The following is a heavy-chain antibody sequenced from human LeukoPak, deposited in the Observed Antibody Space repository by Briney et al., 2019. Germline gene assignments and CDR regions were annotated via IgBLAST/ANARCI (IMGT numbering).Heavy chain of an antibody. D-gene: IGHD1/OR15-1a*01. J-gene: IGHJ4*02. Sequence: SETLSLTCTVSGDSITSYYWTWIRQPPGKGLEWIGYIYYSGSTNYNPSLKSRVTISVDTSKNQFSLRLSSVTAADTAIYYCARKQGDYWGQGTLVTVSS. CDR2: IYYSGST. V-gene: IGHV4-59*01. CDR3: ARKQGDY. CDR1: GDSITSYY.